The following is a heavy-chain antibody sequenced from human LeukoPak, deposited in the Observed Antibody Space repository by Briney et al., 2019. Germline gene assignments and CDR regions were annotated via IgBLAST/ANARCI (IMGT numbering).Heavy chain of an antibody. CDR2: ISYDGSNK. CDR3: AREYDSSGYYLSGFDY. D-gene: IGHD3-22*01. V-gene: IGHV3-30*03. CDR1: GFTFSSYG. J-gene: IGHJ4*02. Sequence: GRSLRLSCAASGFTFSSYGMHWVRQAPGKGLEWVAVISYDGSNKYYADSVKGRFTISRDNSKDTLYLQMNSLRAEDTAVYYCAREYDSSGYYLSGFDYWGQGTLVTVSS.